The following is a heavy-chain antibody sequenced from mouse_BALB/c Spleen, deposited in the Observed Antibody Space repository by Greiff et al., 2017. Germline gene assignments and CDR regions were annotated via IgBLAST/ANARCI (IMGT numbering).Heavy chain of an antibody. Sequence: EVKLVESGGGLVKPGGSLKLSCAASGFTFSSYAMSWVRQTPEKRLEWVASISSGGSTYYPDSVKGRFTISRDNARNILYLQMSSLRSEDTAMYYCARGRSTTVVARDYYAMDYWGQGTSVTVSS. J-gene: IGHJ4*01. CDR1: GFTFSSYA. CDR3: ARGRSTTVVARDYYAMDY. CDR2: ISSGGST. V-gene: IGHV5-6-5*01. D-gene: IGHD1-1*01.